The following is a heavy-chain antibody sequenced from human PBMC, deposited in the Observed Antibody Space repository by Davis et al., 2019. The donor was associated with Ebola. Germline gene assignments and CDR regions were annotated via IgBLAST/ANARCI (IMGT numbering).Heavy chain of an antibody. D-gene: IGHD4-23*01. CDR2: ISAYNGNT. Sequence: ASVKVSCKASGYTFTSYGISWVRQAPGQGLEWMGWISAYNGNTNYAQKLQGRVTMTTDTSTSTAYMELRSLRSDDTAVYYCARGGITSRWSTGRYFDYWGQGTLVTVSS. J-gene: IGHJ4*02. CDR1: GYTFTSYG. V-gene: IGHV1-18*04. CDR3: ARGGITSRWSTGRYFDY.